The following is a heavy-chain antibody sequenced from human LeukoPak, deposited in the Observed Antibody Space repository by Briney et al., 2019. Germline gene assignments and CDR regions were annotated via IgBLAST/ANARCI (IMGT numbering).Heavy chain of an antibody. CDR2: INHSGST. CDR1: GGSFSGYY. Sequence: SETLSLTCAVYGGSFSGYYWSWIRQPPGKGLEWIGEINHSGSTNHNPSLKSRVTISVDTSKNQFSLKLSSVTAADTAVYYCARGVNYREYYFDYWGQGTLVTVSS. V-gene: IGHV4-34*01. J-gene: IGHJ4*02. CDR3: ARGVNYREYYFDY. D-gene: IGHD3-10*01.